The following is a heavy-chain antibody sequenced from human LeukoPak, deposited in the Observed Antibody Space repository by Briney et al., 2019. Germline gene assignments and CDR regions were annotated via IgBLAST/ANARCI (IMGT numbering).Heavy chain of an antibody. Sequence: GGSLRLSCAASGFTVSSNYMSWVRQAPGKGLKWVSVIYSGGSTYYADSVKGRFTISRDNSKNTLYLQMNSLRAEDTAVYYCARGIAAAGDVSFDYWGQGTLVTVSS. J-gene: IGHJ4*02. CDR2: IYSGGST. V-gene: IGHV3-53*01. CDR3: ARGIAAAGDVSFDY. D-gene: IGHD6-13*01. CDR1: GFTVSSNY.